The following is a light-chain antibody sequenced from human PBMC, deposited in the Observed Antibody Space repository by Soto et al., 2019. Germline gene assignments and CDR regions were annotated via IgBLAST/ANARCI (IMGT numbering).Light chain of an antibody. CDR3: QSYDSSRSGYV. J-gene: IGLJ1*01. CDR1: SSNIGAGYD. CDR2: GNS. V-gene: IGLV1-40*01. Sequence: QPVLTQPPSVSGAPGQRVTSSCTGSSSNIGAGYDVHWYQQLPGTAPKLLIYGNSNRPSGVPDRFSGSKSGTSASLAITWLQADEEADYYCQSYDSSRSGYVFGTGTKVTVL.